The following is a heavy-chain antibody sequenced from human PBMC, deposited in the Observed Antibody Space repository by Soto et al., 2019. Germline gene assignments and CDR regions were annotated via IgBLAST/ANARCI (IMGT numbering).Heavy chain of an antibody. CDR2: SFSGTSK. V-gene: IGHV3-66*01. D-gene: IGHD6-19*01. J-gene: IGHJ4*02. CDR1: GFSVYTNY. CDR3: KCDSSGWYSFDY. Sequence: GGSLRLSCAASGFSVYTNYMSWVRQAPGKGLEWVSVSFSGTSKYYADSVKGRFTISRDNSKNTLYLQMNSLRAEDTAVYYCKCDSSGWYSFDYWGQGTLVTVSS.